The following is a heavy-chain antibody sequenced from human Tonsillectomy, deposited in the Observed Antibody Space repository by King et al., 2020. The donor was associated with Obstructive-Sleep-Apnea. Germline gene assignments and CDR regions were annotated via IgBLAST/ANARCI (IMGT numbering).Heavy chain of an antibody. J-gene: IGHJ4*02. V-gene: IGHV2-5*02. CDR3: AHRHVIHMIRGAMGYFDY. CDR2: IYWDDEK. D-gene: IGHD3-10*01. Sequence: ITLKESGPTLMKPTQTLTLTCTFSGFSLSTSGLAVGWIRQSPGKALEWLALIYWDDEKRYSPSLKSRLTITKDTSKNQVVLTMTNMDPVDTATYYCAHRHVIHMIRGAMGYFDYWGQGTLVTVSS. CDR1: GFSLSTSGLA.